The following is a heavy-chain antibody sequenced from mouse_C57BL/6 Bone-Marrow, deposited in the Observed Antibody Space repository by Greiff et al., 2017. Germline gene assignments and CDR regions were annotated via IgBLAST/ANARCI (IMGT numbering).Heavy chain of an antibody. CDR3: ARDGAYRDWYFDV. D-gene: IGHD3-1*01. CDR2: ISYDGSN. V-gene: IGHV3-6*01. Sequence: VQLKESGPGLVKPSQSLSLTCSVTVYSITSGYYWNWIRQFPGNKLEWMGYISYDGSNNYNPSLKNRISITRDTSKNQFFLKLNSVTTEDTATYYCARDGAYRDWYFDVWGTGTTVTVSS. CDR1: VYSITSGYY. J-gene: IGHJ1*03.